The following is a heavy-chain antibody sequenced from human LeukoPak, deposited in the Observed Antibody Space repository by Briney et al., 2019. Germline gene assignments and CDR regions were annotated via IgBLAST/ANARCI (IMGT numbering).Heavy chain of an antibody. D-gene: IGHD1-14*01. CDR2: IFYGAGTYYTSSLKNVNT. Sequence: SETLSLTCSVSGGSISSGDYFWGWIRQTPGKGLEWRASIFYGAGTYYTSSLKNVNTYYNPSLNSRATISMDTPLNQFSLEVLSVPAAEPCVYYCARHGVRGHTAEIAFQICGGGAIVTISS. J-gene: IGHJ3*02. V-gene: IGHV4-39*01. CDR1: GGSISSGDYF. CDR3: ARHGVRGHTAEIAFQI.